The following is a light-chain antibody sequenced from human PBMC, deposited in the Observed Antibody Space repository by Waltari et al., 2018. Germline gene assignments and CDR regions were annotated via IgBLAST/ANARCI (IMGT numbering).Light chain of an antibody. CDR2: EVR. CDR3: CSYGGASIRV. Sequence: QSALTQPASVSGSPGQSITISCTGPTSAVGRHNLVSWYRQHPGEAPKLIIYEVRKRPSGVSDRFSGSKSGNTASLTISGLQAEDEADYYCCSYGGASIRVFGGGTKLTVL. V-gene: IGLV2-23*02. J-gene: IGLJ2*01. CDR1: TSAVGRHNL.